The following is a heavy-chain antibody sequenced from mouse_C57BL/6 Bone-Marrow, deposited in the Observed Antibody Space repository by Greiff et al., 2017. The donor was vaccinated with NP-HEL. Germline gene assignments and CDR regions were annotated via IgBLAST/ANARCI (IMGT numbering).Heavy chain of an antibody. V-gene: IGHV1-81*01. CDR3: ARGPYYYGSSYVDWYFDV. J-gene: IGHJ1*03. D-gene: IGHD1-1*01. CDR1: GYTFTSYG. CDR2: IYPRSGNT. Sequence: QVQLQQSGAELARPGASVKLSCKASGYTFTSYGISWVKQRTGQGLEWIGEIYPRSGNTYYNEKFKGQATLTADKSSSTAYMELRSLTSEDSAVYFCARGPYYYGSSYVDWYFDVWGTGTTVTVSS.